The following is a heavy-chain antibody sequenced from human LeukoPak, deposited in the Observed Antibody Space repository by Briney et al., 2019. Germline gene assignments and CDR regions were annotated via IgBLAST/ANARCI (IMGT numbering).Heavy chain of an antibody. CDR2: IYYSGST. V-gene: IGHV4-31*03. Sequence: SETLSLTCTVSGGSISSGGYYWSWIRQHPGKGLEWIGYIYYSGSTYYNPSLKSRVSISVDTSKNQFSLKLSSVTAADTAVYYCARGGSYRSLDYWGQGTLVTVSS. CDR1: GGSISSGGYY. J-gene: IGHJ4*02. D-gene: IGHD3-16*02. CDR3: ARGGSYRSLDY.